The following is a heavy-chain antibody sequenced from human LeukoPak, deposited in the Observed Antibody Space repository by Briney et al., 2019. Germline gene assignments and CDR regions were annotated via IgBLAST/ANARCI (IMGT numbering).Heavy chain of an antibody. CDR2: IIPILGIA. V-gene: IGHV1-69*04. CDR3: ARDLPPYYFDY. Sequence: SVKVSCKASGGIFSSYAISWVRQAPGQGLEWMGRIIPILGIANYAQKFQGRVTITADKSTSIAYMDLSSLRSEDTAVYYCARDLPPYYFDYWGQGTLVTVSS. J-gene: IGHJ4*02. CDR1: GGIFSSYA.